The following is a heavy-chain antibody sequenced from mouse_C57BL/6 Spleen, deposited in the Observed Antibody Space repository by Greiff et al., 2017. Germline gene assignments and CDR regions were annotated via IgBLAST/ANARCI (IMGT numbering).Heavy chain of an antibody. CDR1: GYTFTDYY. J-gene: IGHJ2*01. Sequence: VQLKESGPVLVKPGASVKMSCKASGYTFTDYYMNWVKQSHGKSLEWIGVINPYNGGTSYNQKFKGKATLTVDKSSSTAYMALNSLTSEDSAVYYCARKNLDYYGSSYFDYWGQGTTLTVSS. CDR2: INPYNGGT. D-gene: IGHD1-1*01. CDR3: ARKNLDYYGSSYFDY. V-gene: IGHV1-19*01.